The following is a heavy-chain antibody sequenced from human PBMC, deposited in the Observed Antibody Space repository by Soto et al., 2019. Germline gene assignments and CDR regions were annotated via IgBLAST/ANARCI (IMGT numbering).Heavy chain of an antibody. V-gene: IGHV3-NL1*01. CDR1: GFTFSNYW. D-gene: IGHD4-4*01. CDR3: AKDLSNAYFDF. Sequence: GSLRLSCAASGFTFSNYWMHWVRQVPGKGLEWVSRIDTDEYYADSVKGRFTISRDNSKNTLYLQMNSLRAEDTAVYYCAKDLSNAYFDFWGQGTLVTVSS. J-gene: IGHJ4*02. CDR2: IDTDE.